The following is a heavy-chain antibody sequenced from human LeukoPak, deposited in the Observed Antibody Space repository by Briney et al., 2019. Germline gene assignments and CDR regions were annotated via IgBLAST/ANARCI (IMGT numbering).Heavy chain of an antibody. V-gene: IGHV3-11*04. J-gene: IGHJ4*02. D-gene: IGHD3-22*01. CDR2: ISSSGSTI. Sequence: GGSLRLSCAASGFTFSDYYMSWIRQAPGKGLEWVSYISSSGSTIYYADSVKGRFTISRDNAKNSLYLQMNSLRAEDTAVYYCASTHYYDSSGHDYWGQGTLVTVSS. CDR3: ASTHYYDSSGHDY. CDR1: GFTFSDYY.